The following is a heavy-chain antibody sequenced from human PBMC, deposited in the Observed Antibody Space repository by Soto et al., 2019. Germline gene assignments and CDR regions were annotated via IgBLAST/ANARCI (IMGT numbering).Heavy chain of an antibody. CDR2: ISGSGGST. D-gene: IGHD5-12*01. V-gene: IGHV3-23*01. J-gene: IGHJ4*02. Sequence: GGSLRLSCAASGFTFSSYAMSWVRQAPGKGLEWVSAISGSGGSTYYADSVKGRFTISRDNSKNTLYLQMNSLRAEDTAVYYCAADIDSGYDLGFFDYWGQGTLVTVSS. CDR1: GFTFSSYA. CDR3: AADIDSGYDLGFFDY.